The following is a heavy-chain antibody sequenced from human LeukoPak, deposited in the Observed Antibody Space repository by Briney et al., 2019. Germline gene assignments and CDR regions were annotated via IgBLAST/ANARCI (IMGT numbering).Heavy chain of an antibody. D-gene: IGHD6-19*01. CDR2: ISAYNGNT. CDR3: ARVPPPPNSSGYPIDY. V-gene: IGHV1-18*01. Sequence: ASVKVSCKASGYTLTSYGINWVRQAPGQGLEWMGWISAYNGNTVYAQYLQGRVTMTTDTSTSTAYMELRSLRSDDTAVYYCARVPPPPNSSGYPIDYWGQGTLVTVSS. J-gene: IGHJ4*02. CDR1: GYTLTSYG.